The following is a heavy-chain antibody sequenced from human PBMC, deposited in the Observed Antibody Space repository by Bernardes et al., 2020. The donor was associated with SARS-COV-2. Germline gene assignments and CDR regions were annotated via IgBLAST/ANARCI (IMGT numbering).Heavy chain of an antibody. D-gene: IGHD6-13*01. Sequence: IYYSGSTYYNPSLKSRVTISVDTSKNQFSLKLSSVTATDTDVYYCASPSPGIAAAGKFDYWDQG. CDR2: IYYSGST. V-gene: IGHV4-39*01. J-gene: IGHJ4*02. CDR3: ASPSPGIAAAGKFDY.